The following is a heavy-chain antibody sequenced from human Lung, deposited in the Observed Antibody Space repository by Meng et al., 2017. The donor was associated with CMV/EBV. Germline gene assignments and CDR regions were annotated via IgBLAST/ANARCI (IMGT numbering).Heavy chain of an antibody. V-gene: IGHV1-3*01. CDR1: GYSFSAYS. CDR2: FNAGNDNT. D-gene: IGHD2-2*01. CDR3: ARTGCSSSSCYDY. J-gene: IGHJ4*02. Sequence: AVDEVKTLWLTFTVSCSSSGYSFSAYSLHRQRPATGQRLDGMGWFNAGNDNTTYLEKFQSRATITRDNAASTAHMEVSSLRSEDKAVYYCARTGCSSSSCYDYWGQGTLVTVSS.